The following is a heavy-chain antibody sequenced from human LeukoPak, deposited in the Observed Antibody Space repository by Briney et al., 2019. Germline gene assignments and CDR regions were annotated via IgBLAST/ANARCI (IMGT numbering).Heavy chain of an antibody. J-gene: IGHJ4*02. CDR2: IDWDDDK. Sequence: SGPALVKPTQTLTPTCTFSGFSLSTSKMCVTWVRQPPGKALEWLARIDWDDDKYYSPSLRARLSISKDNSKNQVVLTMTNMDPVDTATYFCARILGQSRDYFEYWGQGTLVTVSS. V-gene: IGHV2-70*11. CDR1: GFSLSTSKMC. CDR3: ARILGQSRDYFEY.